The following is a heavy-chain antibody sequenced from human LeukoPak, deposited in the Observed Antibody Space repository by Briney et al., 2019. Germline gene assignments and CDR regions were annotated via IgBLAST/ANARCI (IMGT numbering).Heavy chain of an antibody. Sequence: ASVNVSCKASGYTFTSYGISWVRQAPGQGLEWMGWISAYNGNTNYAQKLQGRVTMTTDTSTSTAYMELRSLRSDDTAVYYCARWDCSSTNCYPPDPWGQGTLVTVSS. CDR2: ISAYNGNT. D-gene: IGHD2-2*01. CDR3: ARWDCSSTNCYPPDP. J-gene: IGHJ5*02. CDR1: GYTFTSYG. V-gene: IGHV1-18*01.